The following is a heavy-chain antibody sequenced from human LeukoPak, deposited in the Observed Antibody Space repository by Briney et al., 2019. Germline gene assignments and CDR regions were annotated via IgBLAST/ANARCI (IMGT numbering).Heavy chain of an antibody. D-gene: IGHD6-13*01. Sequence: ASVKVFCKASGCTFTSYYMHWVRQAPGQGLEWMGISNPSGGSTSYAQKFQGRVTMTRDTSTSTVYMELSSLRSEDTAVYYCARVAIAAAGIPPYFDYWGQGTLVTVSS. CDR1: GCTFTSYY. CDR3: ARVAIAAAGIPPYFDY. V-gene: IGHV1-46*01. J-gene: IGHJ4*02. CDR2: SNPSGGST.